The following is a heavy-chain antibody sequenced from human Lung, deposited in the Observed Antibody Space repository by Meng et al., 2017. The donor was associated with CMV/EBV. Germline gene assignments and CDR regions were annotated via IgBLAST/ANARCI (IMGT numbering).Heavy chain of an antibody. V-gene: IGHV1-69*10. D-gene: IGHD2-2*01. J-gene: IGHJ5*02. CDR1: GDTFSSYA. CDR2: IIPIAGVT. Sequence: ASGDTFSSYAISWVRQAPGQGLEWMGGIIPIAGVTKYAQRFQGRLTISADKSTSTAYMDLSSLTSEDTAMYYCATSRLPAGNWFDPWGQGTLVTVSS. CDR3: ATSRLPAGNWFDP.